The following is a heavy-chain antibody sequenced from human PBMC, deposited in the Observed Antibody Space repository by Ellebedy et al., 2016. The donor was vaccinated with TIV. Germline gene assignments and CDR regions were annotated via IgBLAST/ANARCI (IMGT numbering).Heavy chain of an antibody. J-gene: IGHJ4*02. Sequence: GGSLRLXXAASGFTFSNYAMSWVRQAPGKGLEWVSTMSGRDGNTFFAHSVKGRFTISRDNSKNTVSLQMNSLRAEDTAVYYCAKMVGYCSRTNCWYFDYWGQGTLVTVSS. CDR2: MSGRDGNT. D-gene: IGHD2-2*01. CDR3: AKMVGYCSRTNCWYFDY. V-gene: IGHV3-23*01. CDR1: GFTFSNYA.